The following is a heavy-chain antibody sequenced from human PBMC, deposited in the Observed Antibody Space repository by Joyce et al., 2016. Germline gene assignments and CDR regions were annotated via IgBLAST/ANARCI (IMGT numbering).Heavy chain of an antibody. J-gene: IGHJ4*02. CDR3: ARSPPYFFDSAGRANDY. CDR2: INPYSGGT. V-gene: IGHV1-2*02. D-gene: IGHD3-10*01. CDR1: GYTFIDYY. Sequence: QVHLVQSGAEMKKPGASVNVSCTASGYTFIDYYIHWVRQAPGQVLEGMGWINPYSGGTKYAQKFRDRVNMTRDTSIRTAYMELTSLTSDDTAVYYCARSPPYFFDSAGRANDYWGQGTLVTVSS.